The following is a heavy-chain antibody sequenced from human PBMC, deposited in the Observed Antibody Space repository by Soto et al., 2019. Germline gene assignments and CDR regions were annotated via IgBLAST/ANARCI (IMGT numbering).Heavy chain of an antibody. CDR3: FFFFQAEDGTRYTVTV. J-gene: IGHJ3*01. CDR2: IFYSGST. D-gene: IGHD3-9*01. Sequence: TPGKGLEWIGSIFYSGSTYYNPSLKSRFPISVDTSKNQFSLKLSSVNAADTAVYYFFFFFQAEDGTRYTVTVW. V-gene: IGHV4-39*01.